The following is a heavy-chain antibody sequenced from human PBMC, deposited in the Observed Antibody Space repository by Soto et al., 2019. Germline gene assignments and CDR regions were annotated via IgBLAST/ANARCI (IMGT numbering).Heavy chain of an antibody. Sequence: PSETLSLTCTVSGGSISSYYWSWIRQPPGKGLEWIGYIYYSGSTNYNPSLKSRVTISVDTSKNQFSLKLSSVTAADTAVYYCARQGGWVATTFFDYWGQGTLVTVSS. CDR1: GGSISSYY. CDR2: IYYSGST. V-gene: IGHV4-59*08. J-gene: IGHJ4*02. D-gene: IGHD5-12*01. CDR3: ARQGGWVATTFFDY.